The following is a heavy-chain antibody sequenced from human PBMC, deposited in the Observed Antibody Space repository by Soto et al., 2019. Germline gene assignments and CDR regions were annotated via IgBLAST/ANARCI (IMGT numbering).Heavy chain of an antibody. CDR2: INSDGRRT. D-gene: IGHD6-13*01. CDR1: GFTFSSYW. CDR3: ARVPVGSSSFDY. V-gene: IGHV3-74*01. Sequence: GGSLRLSCAASGFTFSSYWMHWVRQAPGKGLVWVSRINSDGRRTSYAGSVKGRFTISRDNVKNTLYLEMNRLRAEDPGVYYCARVPVGSSSFDYWGQGTLVTVPS. J-gene: IGHJ4*02.